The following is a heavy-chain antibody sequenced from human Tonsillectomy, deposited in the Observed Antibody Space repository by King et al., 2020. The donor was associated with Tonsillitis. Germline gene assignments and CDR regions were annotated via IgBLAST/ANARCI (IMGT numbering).Heavy chain of an antibody. CDR1: GYSFITDS. D-gene: IGHD2-8*02. Sequence: VQLVQSGAEVKKPGESLRISCKASGYSFITDSITWVRQMPGKGLEWMGRIDPSDSYTNYSPSFQGHVTISTDKSINTAYLQWSSLKASDTAIYYLAGPQPSRPLVGYWFDPWGQGTLVTVSS. CDR3: AGPQPSRPLVGYWFDP. V-gene: IGHV5-10-1*03. J-gene: IGHJ5*02. CDR2: IDPSDSYT.